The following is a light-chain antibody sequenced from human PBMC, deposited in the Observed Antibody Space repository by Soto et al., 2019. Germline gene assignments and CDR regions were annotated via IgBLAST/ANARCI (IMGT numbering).Light chain of an antibody. J-gene: IGLJ2*01. V-gene: IGLV2-23*03. CDR3: CSYAGSSTFVV. CDR1: SSDVVSYNL. CDR2: EGS. Sequence: QSALTQPASVSGSPGQSITISCTGTSSDVVSYNLVSWYQQHPGKAPKLMIYEGSKRPSGVSNRFSGSKSGNTASLTISGLQAEDEADSYCCSYAGSSTFVVFGGGTKVTVL.